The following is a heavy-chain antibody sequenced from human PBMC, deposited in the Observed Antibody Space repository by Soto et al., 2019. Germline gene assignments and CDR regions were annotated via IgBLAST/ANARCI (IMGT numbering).Heavy chain of an antibody. Sequence: PGGSLRLSCAASGFSFTNYAMSWVRQAPGKGLERVSAISANGGRTFYADSVKGRFTISRDSSKNTLYLQMNSLRVEDTAVYYCAKDGGSMNYCSPKSCYLYHLDYWGQGNLVTVSS. J-gene: IGHJ4*01. V-gene: IGHV3-23*01. CDR1: GFSFTNYA. CDR3: AKDGGSMNYCSPKSCYLYHLDY. D-gene: IGHD2-2*01. CDR2: ISANGGRT.